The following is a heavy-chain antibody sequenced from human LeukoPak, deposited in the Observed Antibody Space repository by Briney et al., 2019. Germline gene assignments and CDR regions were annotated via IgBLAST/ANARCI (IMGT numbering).Heavy chain of an antibody. V-gene: IGHV3-11*04. J-gene: IGHJ3*02. Sequence: GGSLRLSCAASGFTFSDYYMSWLRQAPGKGLEWVSYISSSGSTIYYADSVKGRFTISRDNAKNSLYLQMNSLRAEDTAVYYCATSYYYDSSALLPDAFDIWGQGTMVTVSS. CDR3: ATSYYYDSSALLPDAFDI. CDR1: GFTFSDYY. CDR2: ISSSGSTI. D-gene: IGHD3-22*01.